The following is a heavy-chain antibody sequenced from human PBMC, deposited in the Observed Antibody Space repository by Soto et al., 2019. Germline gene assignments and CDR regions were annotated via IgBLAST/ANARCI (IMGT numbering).Heavy chain of an antibody. CDR1: RGSISSGTNY. Sequence: SETLSLTCTLSRGSISSGTNYWAWIRQPPGTGLEWIANIYYSGSTFYNPSLKSRVTISVDTSKNQFSLKLSSVTAADTAVYYCARGRYYYYDSSGYSYYFDYWGQGTLVTVSS. CDR3: ARGRYYYYDSSGYSYYFDY. CDR2: IYYSGST. D-gene: IGHD3-22*01. V-gene: IGHV4-39*07. J-gene: IGHJ4*02.